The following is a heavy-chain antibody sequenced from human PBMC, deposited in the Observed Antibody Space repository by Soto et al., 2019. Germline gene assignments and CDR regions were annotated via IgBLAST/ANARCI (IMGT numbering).Heavy chain of an antibody. D-gene: IGHD3-16*01. CDR3: ARDLGGGDDV. CDR2: IGTTGDT. J-gene: IGHJ6*02. V-gene: IGHV3-13*01. CDR1: GFTFSSYD. Sequence: EVQLVESGGGLVQPGGSLRLSCAASGFTFSSYDMHWVRQATGKGLEWVSAIGTTGDTYYPGSVKGRFTISRENAKNALYLQMNSLRAEDTAVYYCARDLGGGDDVWGQGTTVTVSS.